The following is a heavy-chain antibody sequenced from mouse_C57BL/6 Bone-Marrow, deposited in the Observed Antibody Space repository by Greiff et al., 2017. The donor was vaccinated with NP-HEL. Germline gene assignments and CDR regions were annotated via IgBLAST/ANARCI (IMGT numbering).Heavy chain of an antibody. CDR2: IDPSASYT. CDR3: ARENFDV. V-gene: IGHV1-69*01. CDR1: GYTFTSYW. J-gene: IGHJ1*03. Sequence: QVQLQQPGAELVMPGASVKLSCKASGYTFTSYWMHWVKQRPGQGLEWIGEIDPSASYTNYNQKFKGKSTLTVDKSSSTAYMQLSSLTSEDSAVYYCARENFDVWGTGTTVTVSS.